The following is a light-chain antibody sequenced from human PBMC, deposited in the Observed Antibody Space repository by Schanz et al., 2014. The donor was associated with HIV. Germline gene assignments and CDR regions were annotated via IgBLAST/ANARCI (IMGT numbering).Light chain of an antibody. CDR1: SGDIGTYAA. V-gene: IGLV2-14*03. Sequence: QSALTQPASVSGSPGQSITISCTGTSGDIGTYAAVSWYQQHPAKAPRLLIYGVTSRPSGISSRFSGSASGNTASLTISGLQAEDEADYYCCSYAGSSTPWVFGGGTKLTVL. CDR3: CSYAGSSTPWV. J-gene: IGLJ3*02. CDR2: GVT.